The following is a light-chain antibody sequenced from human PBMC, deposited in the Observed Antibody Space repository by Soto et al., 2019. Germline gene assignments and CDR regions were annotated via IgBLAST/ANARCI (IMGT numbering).Light chain of an antibody. V-gene: IGLV2-11*01. CDR1: SIDVSGYDF. CDR2: DVS. Sequence: QSVLSQLGSVSGSPGQSVSISCTGTSIDVSGYDFVSWYQQHPGKAPKLMISDVSKRPSGVPDRFSGSKSGNTASLTISGLQAEDEADYYCCSYAGDLGLFGGGTKVTVL. J-gene: IGLJ2*01. CDR3: CSYAGDLGL.